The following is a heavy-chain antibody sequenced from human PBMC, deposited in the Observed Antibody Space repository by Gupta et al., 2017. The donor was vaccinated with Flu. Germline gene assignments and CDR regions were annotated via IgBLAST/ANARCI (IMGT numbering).Heavy chain of an antibody. V-gene: IGHV3-7*01. D-gene: IGHD1-26*01. CDR2: IKQDGSEK. Sequence: KGLEWVANIKQDGSEKYYVDSVKGRFTISRDNAKNSLYLQMNSLRAEDTAVYYCAPAGWELPSEDYYYGMDVWGQGTTVTVSS. CDR3: APAGWELPSEDYYYGMDV. J-gene: IGHJ6*02.